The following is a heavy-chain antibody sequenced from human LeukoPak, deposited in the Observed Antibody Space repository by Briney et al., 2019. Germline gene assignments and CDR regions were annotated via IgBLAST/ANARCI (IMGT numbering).Heavy chain of an antibody. CDR1: GFTFSSYW. Sequence: PGGSLRLSCAASGFTFSSYWMSWVRQAPGKGLEWVANIKQDGSEKYYVDSVKGRFTISRDNAKNSLYLQMNSLRAEDTALYFCAKESVANNYYFDYWGQGTLVTVSS. CDR2: IKQDGSEK. J-gene: IGHJ4*02. D-gene: IGHD6-19*01. CDR3: AKESVANNYYFDY. V-gene: IGHV3-7*03.